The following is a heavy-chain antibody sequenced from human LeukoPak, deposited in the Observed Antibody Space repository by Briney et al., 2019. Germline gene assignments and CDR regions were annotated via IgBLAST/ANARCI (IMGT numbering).Heavy chain of an antibody. Sequence: GGSLRLSCAASGFTFSSYSMNWVRQAPGKGLEWVSSISSSSSYIYYADSVKGRFTISRDNAKNSLYLQMNSLRAEDTAVYYCARDSTYYYDSSGYPPDYWGQGTLVTVTS. V-gene: IGHV3-21*01. CDR3: ARDSTYYYDSSGYPPDY. D-gene: IGHD3-22*01. CDR2: ISSSSSYI. J-gene: IGHJ4*02. CDR1: GFTFSSYS.